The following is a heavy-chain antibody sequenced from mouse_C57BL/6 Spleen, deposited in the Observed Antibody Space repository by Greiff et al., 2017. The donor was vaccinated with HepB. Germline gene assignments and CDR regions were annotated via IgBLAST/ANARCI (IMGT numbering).Heavy chain of an antibody. V-gene: IGHV1-69*01. CDR2: IDPSDSYT. Sequence: VKLQQPGAELVMPGASVKLSCKASGYTFTSYWMHWVKQRPGQGLEWIGEIDPSDSYTNYNQKFKGKSTLTVDKSSSTAYMQLSSLTSEDSAVYYCARWGGSSQAWFAYWGQGTLVTVSA. J-gene: IGHJ3*01. CDR3: ARWGGSSQAWFAY. D-gene: IGHD1-1*01. CDR1: GYTFTSYW.